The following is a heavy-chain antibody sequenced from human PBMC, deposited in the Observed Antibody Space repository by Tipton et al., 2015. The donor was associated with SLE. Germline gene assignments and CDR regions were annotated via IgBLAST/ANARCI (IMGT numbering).Heavy chain of an antibody. J-gene: IGHJ3*02. D-gene: IGHD6-13*01. CDR3: ARELAAAVTRAFDI. CDR2: IRSKANSYAT. CDR1: GFTFSGSA. Sequence: LRLSCAASGFTFSGSAMHWVRQAFGKGLEWVGRIRSKANSYATAYAASVKGRFTISRDDSKNTAYLQMNSLRAEDTAVYYCARELAAAVTRAFDIWGQGTMVTVAS. V-gene: IGHV3-73*01.